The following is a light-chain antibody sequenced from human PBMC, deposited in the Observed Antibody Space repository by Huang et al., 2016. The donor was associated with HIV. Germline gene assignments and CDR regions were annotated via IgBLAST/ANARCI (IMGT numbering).Light chain of an antibody. CDR3: QQYYNTPFT. V-gene: IGKV4-1*01. J-gene: IGKJ3*01. CDR2: WAS. Sequence: DIVMTQSPDSLAVSLGERATINCKSSQSVLYSSNSKNYLAWYQHKPGQPPKVLFYWASTRESGVPDRFRGSGSVTNFSLTISSLQAEDVAVYYCQQYYNTPFTFGPGTKVEI. CDR1: QSVLYSSNSKNY.